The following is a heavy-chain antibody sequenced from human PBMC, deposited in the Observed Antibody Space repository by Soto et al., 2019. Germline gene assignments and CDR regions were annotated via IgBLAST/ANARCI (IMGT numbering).Heavy chain of an antibody. D-gene: IGHD2-2*03. CDR2: IWSHGNTE. CDR1: GFTFSAYC. CDR3: ASEFDGSSRYFDY. J-gene: IGHJ4*02. V-gene: IGHV3-33*01. Sequence: GGSLRLSCAASGFTFSAYCMHWVRQTPGKGLEWVALIWSHGNTERYADSVTGRFTISRDNSRNTLYLQMDSLRAEDTAVYYCASEFDGSSRYFDYWGQGTLVTVSS.